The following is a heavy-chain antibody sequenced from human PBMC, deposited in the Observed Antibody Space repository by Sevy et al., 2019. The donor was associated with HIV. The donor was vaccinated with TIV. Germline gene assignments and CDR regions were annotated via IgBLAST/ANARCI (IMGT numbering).Heavy chain of an antibody. D-gene: IGHD2-15*01. J-gene: IGHJ5*02. V-gene: IGHV1-69*13. CDR3: ARVGTCSGGSCYSSWFDP. Sequence: ASVKVSCKASGGTFSSYAISWVRQAPGQGLEWMGGIIPIFGTANYAQKFQGRVTITADESTSTAYMELSSLRSEDTAVYYCARVGTCSGGSCYSSWFDPWGQGTLVTVSS. CDR2: IIPIFGTA. CDR1: GGTFSSYA.